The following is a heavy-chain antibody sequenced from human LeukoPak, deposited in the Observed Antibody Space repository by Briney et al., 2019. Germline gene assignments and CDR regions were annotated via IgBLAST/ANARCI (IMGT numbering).Heavy chain of an antibody. CDR2: FIPRFGMS. CDR1: GGTFSSYA. Sequence: ASVRVSCKASGGTFSSYAITWVRQAPGQGLEWMGGFIPRFGMSKYARRLQGRVTITADESTSTAYMELSSLRCEDTAVYYCARALADDYGDYNWFDPWGQGTLVTVSS. V-gene: IGHV1-69*13. D-gene: IGHD4-17*01. CDR3: ARALADDYGDYNWFDP. J-gene: IGHJ5*02.